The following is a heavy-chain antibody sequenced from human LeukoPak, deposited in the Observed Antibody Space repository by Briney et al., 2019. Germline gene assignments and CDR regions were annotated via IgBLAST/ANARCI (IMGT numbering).Heavy chain of an antibody. Sequence: PGGSLRLSCAASGFTFSSYSMNWVRQAPGKGLEWVAVISYDGSNKYYADSVKGRFTISRDNSKNTLYLQMNSLRAEDTAVYYCAKSLYGDYGIDYWGQGTLVTVSS. CDR3: AKSLYGDYGIDY. J-gene: IGHJ4*02. V-gene: IGHV3-30*18. CDR2: ISYDGSNK. D-gene: IGHD4-17*01. CDR1: GFTFSSYS.